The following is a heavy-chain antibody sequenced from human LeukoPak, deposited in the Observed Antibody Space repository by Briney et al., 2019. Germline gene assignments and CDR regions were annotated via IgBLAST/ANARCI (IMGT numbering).Heavy chain of an antibody. CDR1: GGSTSSYY. J-gene: IGHJ4*02. V-gene: IGHV4-59*12. CDR3: AIGLLTFGGVTLSR. CDR2: IYYSGST. D-gene: IGHD3-16*01. Sequence: PSETLSLTCTVSGGSTSSYYWSWIRQPPGKGLEWIGYIYYSGSTNYNPSLRSRVTISVDMSKNQFSLKLSSVTAADTAVYYCAIGLLTFGGVTLSRWGQGTLVTVSS.